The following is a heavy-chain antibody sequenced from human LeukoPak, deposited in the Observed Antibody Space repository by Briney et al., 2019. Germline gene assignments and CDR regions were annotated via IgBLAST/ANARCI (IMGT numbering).Heavy chain of an antibody. D-gene: IGHD6-13*01. CDR3: ARDFSWYPHAFMQY. J-gene: IGHJ4*02. V-gene: IGHV1-69*04. CDR1: GGTFSSYA. CDR2: IIPILGIA. Sequence: GSSVKVSCKASGGTFSSYAISWVRQAPGQGLEWMGRIIPILGIANYAQKFQGRVTITADKSTSTAYMELSSLRSEDTAVYYCARDFSWYPHAFMQYWGQGTLVTVSS.